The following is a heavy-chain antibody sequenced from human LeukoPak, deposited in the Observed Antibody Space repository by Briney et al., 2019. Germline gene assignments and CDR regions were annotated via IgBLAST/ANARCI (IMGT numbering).Heavy chain of an antibody. CDR1: GGSISGFY. D-gene: IGHD1-26*01. J-gene: IGHJ4*02. Sequence: NPSETLSLTCTVSGGSISGFYWSWIRQPPGKGLEWIGYLYDSVSPNYNPSLKSRVTISVDTSKNQFSLKLTSVTAADTALYYCARGGDWELLPGDFWGQGTLVTVSS. CDR2: LYDSVSP. CDR3: ARGGDWELLPGDF. V-gene: IGHV4-59*01.